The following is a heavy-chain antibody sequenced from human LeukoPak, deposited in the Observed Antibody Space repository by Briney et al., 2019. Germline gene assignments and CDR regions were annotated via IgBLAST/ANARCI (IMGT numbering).Heavy chain of an antibody. CDR3: AREVRAPGYYYYYYGMDV. CDR1: GYTFTGYY. J-gene: IGHJ6*02. Sequence: GASVKVSCKASGYTFTGYYMHWVRQAPGQGLEWMGWINPNSGGTNYAQKFQGRVTMTRDTSISTAYMELSRLRSDDTAVYYCAREVRAPGYYYYYYGMDVWGQGTTVTVSS. CDR2: INPNSGGT. V-gene: IGHV1-2*02. D-gene: IGHD5-18*01.